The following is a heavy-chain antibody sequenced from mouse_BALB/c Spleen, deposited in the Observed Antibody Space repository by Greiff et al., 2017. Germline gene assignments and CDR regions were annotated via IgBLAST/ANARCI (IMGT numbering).Heavy chain of an antibody. CDR2: IDPENGNT. J-gene: IGHJ2*01. D-gene: IGHD2-4*01. V-gene: IGHV14-1*02. CDR3: ARDYDENDY. CDR1: GFNIKDYY. Sequence: VQLKQSGAELVRPGALVKLSCKASGFNIKDYYMHWVKQRPEQGLEWIGWIDPENGNTIYDPKFQGKASITADTSSNTAYLQLSSLTSEDTAVYYCARDYDENDYGGQGTTLTVSS.